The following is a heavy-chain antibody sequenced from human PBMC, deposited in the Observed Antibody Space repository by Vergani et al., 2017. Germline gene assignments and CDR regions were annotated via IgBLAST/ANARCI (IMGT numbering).Heavy chain of an antibody. Sequence: EVQLLESGGDLVQPGGSLRLSCAASGFTFIMHAMSWVRQAPGKGLEWVSTLSASDRRTHYADSVKGRFIISRDNSKNTLHLQMNSLRADDTAVYYCTNGSRGYTGYFFDYWGQGTLATVSS. CDR3: TNGSRGYTGYFFDY. CDR2: LSASDRRT. V-gene: IGHV3-23*01. J-gene: IGHJ4*02. D-gene: IGHD5-12*01. CDR1: GFTFIMHA.